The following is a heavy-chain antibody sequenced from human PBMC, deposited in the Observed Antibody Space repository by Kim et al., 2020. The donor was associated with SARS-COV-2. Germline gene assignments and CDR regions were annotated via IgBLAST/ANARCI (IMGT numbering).Heavy chain of an antibody. V-gene: IGHV3-30*18. CDR2: ISYDGSNK. CDR3: AKDGSGSYSLLLLPMDV. J-gene: IGHJ6*02. Sequence: GGSLRLSCAASGFTFSSYGMHWVRQAPGKGLEWVAVISYDGSNKYYADSVKGRFTISRDNSKNTLYLQMNSLRAEDTAVYYCAKDGSGSYSLLLLPMDVWGQGTTVTVSS. D-gene: IGHD1-26*01. CDR1: GFTFSSYG.